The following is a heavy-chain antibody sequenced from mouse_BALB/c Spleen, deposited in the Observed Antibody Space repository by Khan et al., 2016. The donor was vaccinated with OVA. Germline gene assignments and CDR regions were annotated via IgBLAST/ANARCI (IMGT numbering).Heavy chain of an antibody. CDR3: TIGNYPYYARDY. CDR1: GYTFTSYW. J-gene: IGHJ4*01. V-gene: IGHV1S81*02. D-gene: IGHD2-1*01. Sequence: VQLQQSGAELVKPGASVKLSCKASGYTFTSYWMHWVKLRPGQGFEWIGEINHNNGGTNYNEKFKRKATLTVDKSSSTAYMQLSILTSADSAVYYCTIGNYPYYARDYWGQGTSVTVSS. CDR2: INHNNGGT.